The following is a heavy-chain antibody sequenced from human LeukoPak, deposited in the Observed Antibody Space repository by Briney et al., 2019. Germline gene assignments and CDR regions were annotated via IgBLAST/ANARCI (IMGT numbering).Heavy chain of an antibody. CDR3: ARSNSYSNYYYYYMDV. CDR1: GYSFTSYW. D-gene: IGHD1-26*01. Sequence: PGESLKISCKGSGYSFTSYWIGWVRQMPGKSLEWMGIIYPGDSDTRYSPSFQGQVTISADKSISTAYLQWSSLKASDTAMYYCARSNSYSNYYYYYMDVWGKGTTVTVSS. CDR2: IYPGDSDT. V-gene: IGHV5-51*01. J-gene: IGHJ6*03.